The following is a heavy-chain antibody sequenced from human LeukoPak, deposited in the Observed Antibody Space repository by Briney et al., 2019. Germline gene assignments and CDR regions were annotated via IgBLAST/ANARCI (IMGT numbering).Heavy chain of an antibody. Sequence: GGSLRLSCAASGFTFSSYGMHWVRQAPGKGLEWVAFVRYDGSNKYYADSVKGRFTISRDNSKNTLYLQMNSLRAEDTAVYYCAKTISSWDPWYFDYWDQGTLVTVSS. CDR1: GFTFSSYG. CDR3: AKTISSWDPWYFDY. V-gene: IGHV3-30*02. CDR2: VRYDGSNK. D-gene: IGHD6-13*01. J-gene: IGHJ4*02.